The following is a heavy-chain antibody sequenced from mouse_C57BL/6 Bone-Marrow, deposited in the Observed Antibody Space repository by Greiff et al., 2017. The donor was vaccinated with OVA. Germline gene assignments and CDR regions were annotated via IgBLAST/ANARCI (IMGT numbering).Heavy chain of an antibody. Sequence: VQLQQSGAELVRPGTSVKVSCKASGYAFTNYLIEWVKQRPGQGLEWIGVINPGSGGTNYNEKVKGKATLTADKASSTAYMQLSSLTSDDAAVYFCASYYDYLWFAYWGQGTLVTVSA. CDR3: ASYYDYLWFAY. CDR1: GYAFTNYL. CDR2: INPGSGGT. J-gene: IGHJ3*01. D-gene: IGHD2-4*01. V-gene: IGHV1-54*01.